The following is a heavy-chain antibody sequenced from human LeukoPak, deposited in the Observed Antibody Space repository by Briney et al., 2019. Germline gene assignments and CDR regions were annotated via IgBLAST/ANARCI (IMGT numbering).Heavy chain of an antibody. V-gene: IGHV4-59*08. J-gene: IGHJ3*02. CDR2: IYNSGST. D-gene: IGHD2-21*01. Sequence: KPSGTLSLTCTVSGGSSSNYYWSWIRRPPGKRLEWVGYIYNSGSTKYNPSLKSRVTISVGTSNNQFSLRLSSVTAADTAMYYCARHRRSDADCFDIWGQGSMVTVSS. CDR3: ARHRRSDADCFDI. CDR1: GGSSSNYY.